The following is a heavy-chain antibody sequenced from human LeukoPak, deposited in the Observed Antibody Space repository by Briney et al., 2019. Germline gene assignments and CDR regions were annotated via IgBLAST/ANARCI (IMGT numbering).Heavy chain of an antibody. CDR3: ARTYYYYYMDV. CDR2: IYYSGST. J-gene: IGHJ6*03. Sequence: PSETLSLTCTVSGASFSSYYWSWLRQPPGKGLEWIGYIYYSGSTNYNPSLKSRVTISVDTSKNQFSLKLSSVTAADTAVYYCARTYYYYYMDVWGKGTTVTISS. V-gene: IGHV4-59*01. CDR1: GASFSSYY.